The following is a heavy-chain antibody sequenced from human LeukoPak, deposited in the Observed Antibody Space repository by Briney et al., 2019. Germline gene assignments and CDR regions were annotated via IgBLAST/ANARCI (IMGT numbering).Heavy chain of an antibody. D-gene: IGHD3-22*01. Sequence: SETLSLTCSVSGGSVSSGIHYWSWIRQPPGKGLEWIGCGHSGGRTSYNPSLKSRVTISVDTSKNQFSLKLSSVTAADTAVYYCARIRSDSSGYRDAFDIWGQGTMVTVSS. CDR1: GGSVSSGIHY. CDR3: ARIRSDSSGYRDAFDI. J-gene: IGHJ3*02. CDR2: GHSGGRT. V-gene: IGHV4-61*01.